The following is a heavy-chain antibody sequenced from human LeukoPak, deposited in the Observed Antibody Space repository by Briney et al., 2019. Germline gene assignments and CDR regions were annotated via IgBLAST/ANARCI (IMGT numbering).Heavy chain of an antibody. CDR1: GGSFSGYY. CDR3: ARGRSYDFWSGYFDSYYYYYGMDV. Sequence: SETLSLTCAVYGGSFSGYYWSWIRQPPGKGLEWIGEINHGGSTNYNPSLKSRVTISVDTSKNQFSLKLSSVTAADTAVYYCARGRSYDFWSGYFDSYYYYYGMDVWGQGTTVTVSS. J-gene: IGHJ6*02. CDR2: INHGGST. V-gene: IGHV4-34*01. D-gene: IGHD3-3*01.